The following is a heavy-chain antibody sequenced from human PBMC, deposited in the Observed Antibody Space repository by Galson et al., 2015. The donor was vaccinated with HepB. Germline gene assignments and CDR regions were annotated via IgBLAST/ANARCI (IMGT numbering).Heavy chain of an antibody. Sequence: SSYAMHWVRQAPGKGLEWVAVISYDGSNKYYADSVKGRFTISRDNSKNTLYLQMNSLRAEDTAVYSCARAPYSGSYSGHFDYWGQGTLVTVSS. D-gene: IGHD1-26*01. CDR1: SSYA. J-gene: IGHJ4*02. CDR3: ARAPYSGSYSGHFDY. CDR2: ISYDGSNK. V-gene: IGHV3-30-3*01.